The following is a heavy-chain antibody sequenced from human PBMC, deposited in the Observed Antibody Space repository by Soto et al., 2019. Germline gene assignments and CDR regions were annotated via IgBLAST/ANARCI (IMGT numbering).Heavy chain of an antibody. Sequence: EVQLVESGGGLVQPGGSLRLSCAASGFTFSSYSXXWXXXXXXXXXXXVSYISSSSSTIYYADSVKGRFTISRDNXXXXXXXXXXXXXXXXXXXXXXXXXXXXXXXXXXFDPWGQGTLVTVSS. V-gene: IGHV3-48*01. CDR3: XXXXXXXXXXXXFDP. CDR2: ISSSSSTI. CDR1: GFTFSSYS. J-gene: IGHJ5*02.